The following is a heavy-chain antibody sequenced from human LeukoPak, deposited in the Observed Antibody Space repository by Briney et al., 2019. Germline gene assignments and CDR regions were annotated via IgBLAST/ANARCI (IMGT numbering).Heavy chain of an antibody. Sequence: PGGSLRLSCAPSGFTFSSYEMNWVRQAPGKGLEWVSYISATGNTIYYADSVKGRFTISRDNAKNSLYLQMNSLRAEDTAVYYCARDSSGNFIPDYFDYWGQGTLVTVSS. D-gene: IGHD3-10*01. V-gene: IGHV3-48*03. CDR3: ARDSSGNFIPDYFDY. CDR2: ISATGNTI. J-gene: IGHJ4*02. CDR1: GFTFSSYE.